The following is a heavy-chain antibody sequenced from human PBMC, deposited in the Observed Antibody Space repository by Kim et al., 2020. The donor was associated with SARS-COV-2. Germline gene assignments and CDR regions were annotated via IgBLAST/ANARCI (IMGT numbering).Heavy chain of an antibody. Sequence: SETLSLTCSVSGGSITTTVYSWGWIRQPPGMGLVWFVSVSYSGLSPYNPSLRSRVTTSLDSSKNQFSLTLTSVTAADTAIYFCVSFFHHQVAVSCGQGPL. CDR1: GGSITTTVYS. CDR3: VSFFHHQVAVS. V-gene: IGHV4-39*07. J-gene: IGHJ5*02. CDR2: VSYSGLS. D-gene: IGHD2-15*01.